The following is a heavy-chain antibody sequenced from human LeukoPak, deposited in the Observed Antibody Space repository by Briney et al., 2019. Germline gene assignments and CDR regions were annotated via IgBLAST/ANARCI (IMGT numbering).Heavy chain of an antibody. J-gene: IGHJ4*02. CDR1: GFTFSNYW. V-gene: IGHV3-74*01. CDR2: INRDGSTT. CDR3: ARDKKSGESSEIDY. D-gene: IGHD3-10*01. Sequence: GGSLRLSCAASGFTFSNYWVHWVRHAPGKGLVGVSRINRDGSTTNYADSVKGRFTVSRDNAKNTLNLQMNSLRAENTAVYYCARDKKSGESSEIDYWGQGTLVTVSS.